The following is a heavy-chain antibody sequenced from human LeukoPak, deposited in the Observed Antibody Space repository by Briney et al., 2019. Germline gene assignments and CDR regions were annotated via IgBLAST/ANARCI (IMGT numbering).Heavy chain of an antibody. CDR1: GASITSNSYY. V-gene: IGHV4-39*01. Sequence: SETLSLTCTVSGASITSNSYYWGWIRQPPGRGLEWIGSIYYSGSTYYNPSLKSRVTISVDTSKNQFSLKLSSVTAADTAVYYCAISYSSGWFGYWGQGTLVTVSS. CDR2: IYYSGST. D-gene: IGHD6-19*01. J-gene: IGHJ4*02. CDR3: AISYSSGWFGY.